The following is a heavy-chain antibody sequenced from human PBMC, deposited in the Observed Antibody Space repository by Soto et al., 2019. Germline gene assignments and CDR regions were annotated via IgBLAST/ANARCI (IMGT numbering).Heavy chain of an antibody. CDR2: ISAYNGNT. V-gene: IGHV1-18*04. Sequence: ASVKVSCKASGYTFTSYGISWVRQAPGQGLEWMGWISAYNGNTNYAQKLQGRVTMTTDTSTSTAYMELRSLRSDDTAVYYCARDRISPRYYYGMDVCGQGPTVTVYS. CDR3: ARDRISPRYYYGMDV. CDR1: GYTFTSYG. J-gene: IGHJ6*02. D-gene: IGHD2-15*01.